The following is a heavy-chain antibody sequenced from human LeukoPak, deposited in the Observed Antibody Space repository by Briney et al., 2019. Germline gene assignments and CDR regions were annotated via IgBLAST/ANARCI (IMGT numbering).Heavy chain of an antibody. Sequence: ASVKVSCKASGYTFTSYDINWVRQATGQGLEWMGWMNPNSGNTGYAQKFQGRVTMTRNTSISTAYMELSSLKSEDTAVYYCARDRYCSGGSCYGSEWYFDLWGRGTLVTVSS. J-gene: IGHJ2*01. V-gene: IGHV1-8*01. CDR3: ARDRYCSGGSCYGSEWYFDL. D-gene: IGHD2-15*01. CDR1: GYTFTSYD. CDR2: MNPNSGNT.